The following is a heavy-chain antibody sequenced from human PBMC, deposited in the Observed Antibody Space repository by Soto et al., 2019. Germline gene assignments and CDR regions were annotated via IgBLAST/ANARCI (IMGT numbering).Heavy chain of an antibody. J-gene: IGHJ4*02. V-gene: IGHV1-3*01. CDR1: GYTFTSYA. CDR2: INAGNGNT. D-gene: IGHD2-8*01. Sequence: QVQLVQSGAEVKKPGASVKVSCKASGYTFTSYAMHWVRQAPGQRREWMGWINAGNGNTKYSQKYQGRVTITRDTSASTAYMELSGLRSEATTVYYCAGMLGGWPDYWGKGTLVTVSS. CDR3: AGMLGGWPDY.